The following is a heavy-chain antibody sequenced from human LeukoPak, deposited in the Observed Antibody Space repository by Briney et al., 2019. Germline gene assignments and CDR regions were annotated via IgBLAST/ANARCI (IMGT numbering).Heavy chain of an antibody. V-gene: IGHV1-2*02. CDR1: GYTFTGYY. D-gene: IGHD3-3*01. J-gene: IGHJ4*02. CDR3: ARSVFGVAVFDY. Sequence: ASVKVSCKSSGYTFTGYYIHWVRQAPGQGLEWMGWINPNSGGTNYAQKFQGRVTMTRDASISTAYMELSRLRSDDTAVYYCARSVFGVAVFDYWGQGTLVTVSS. CDR2: INPNSGGT.